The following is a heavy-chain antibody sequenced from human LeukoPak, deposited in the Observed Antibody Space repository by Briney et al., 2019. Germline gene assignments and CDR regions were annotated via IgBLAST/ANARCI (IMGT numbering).Heavy chain of an antibody. CDR3: ARLKLGGVRYFDY. V-gene: IGHV3-21*01. Sequence: PGGSLRLSCAASGFTFSSYSMNWVRQAPGKGLEWVSSISSSSSYIYYADSVKGRFTISRDNAKNSLYLQMNSLRAEDTAVYYCARLKLGGVRYFDYWGQGTLVTVSS. CDR2: ISSSSSYI. J-gene: IGHJ4*02. D-gene: IGHD3-10*01. CDR1: GFTFSSYS.